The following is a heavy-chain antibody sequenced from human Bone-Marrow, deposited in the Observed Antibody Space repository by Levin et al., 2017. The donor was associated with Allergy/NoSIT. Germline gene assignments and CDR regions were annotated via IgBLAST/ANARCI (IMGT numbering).Heavy chain of an antibody. CDR2: ISWNSGNI. D-gene: IGHD2-15*01. CDR3: VKGTCPNSLYCSVGPWVQTDDGFDV. V-gene: IGHV3-9*01. CDR1: GITFEDYA. J-gene: IGHJ3*01. Sequence: SLKISCAASGITFEDYAMHWVRQTPGKGLEWISGISWNSGNIVYADSVKGRFTISRDNAKNSLYLQMNSLRTEDTALYYCVKGTCPNSLYCSVGPWVQTDDGFDVWGQGTMVTVSS.